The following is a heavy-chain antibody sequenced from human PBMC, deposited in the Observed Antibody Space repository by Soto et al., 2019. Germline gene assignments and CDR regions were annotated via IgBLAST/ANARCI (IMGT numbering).Heavy chain of an antibody. CDR1: GGTFSSYA. D-gene: IGHD5-12*01. Sequence: ASVKVSCKASGGTFSSYAISWVRQAPGQGLEWMGGIIPIFGTANYAQKFQGRVTITADESTSTAYMELSSLRSEDTAVYYCTSRYGGYDSPLDYWGQGTLVTVSS. J-gene: IGHJ4*02. CDR3: TSRYGGYDSPLDY. V-gene: IGHV1-69*13. CDR2: IIPIFGTA.